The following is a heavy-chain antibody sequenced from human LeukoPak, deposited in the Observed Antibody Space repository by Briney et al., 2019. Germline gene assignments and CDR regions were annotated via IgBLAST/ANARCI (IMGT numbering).Heavy chain of an antibody. CDR3: ARAEGLWFGEFYYGMDV. CDR1: GGSISSYY. CDR2: IYYSGST. V-gene: IGHV4-59*01. D-gene: IGHD3-10*01. Sequence: SETLSLTCTVSGGSISSYYWSWLRQPPGKGLEWIGYIYYSGSTNYNPSLKSRVTISVDTSKNQFSLKLSSVTAADTAVYYCARAEGLWFGEFYYGMDVWGQGTTVTVSS. J-gene: IGHJ6*02.